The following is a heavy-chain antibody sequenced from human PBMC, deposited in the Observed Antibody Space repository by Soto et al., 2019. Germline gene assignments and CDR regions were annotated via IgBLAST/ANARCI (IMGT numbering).Heavy chain of an antibody. V-gene: IGHV3-21*01. D-gene: IGHD2-15*01. Sequence: EVQLVESGGGLVKPGGSLRLSCAASGFTFSSYSMNWVRQAPGKGLEWVSSISSSSSYIYYADSVKGRFTISRDNAKNSLYLQMNRLRAEDTAVYYCARDLEFAVVAATHDAFDIWGQGTMVTVSS. CDR2: ISSSSSYI. CDR3: ARDLEFAVVAATHDAFDI. CDR1: GFTFSSYS. J-gene: IGHJ3*02.